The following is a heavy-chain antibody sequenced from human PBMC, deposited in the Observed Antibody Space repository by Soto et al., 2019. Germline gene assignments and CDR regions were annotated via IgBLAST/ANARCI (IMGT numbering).Heavy chain of an antibody. D-gene: IGHD6-13*01. J-gene: IGHJ6*02. CDR2: IYYSGST. CDR1: GGSISSGGYY. V-gene: IGHV4-31*03. Sequence: SETLSLTCTVSGGSISSGGYYWSWIRQHPGKGLEWIGYIYYSGSTYYNPSLKSRVTISVDTSKNQFSLKLSSVTAADTAVYYCARDSRIAAAGKVYYGMDVWGQGTTVTSP. CDR3: ARDSRIAAAGKVYYGMDV.